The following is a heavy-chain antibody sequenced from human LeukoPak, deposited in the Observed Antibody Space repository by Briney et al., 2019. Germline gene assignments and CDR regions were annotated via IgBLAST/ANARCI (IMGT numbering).Heavy chain of an antibody. Sequence: GGSLRLSCAASGFTFGSYAMSWVRRAPGKGLDWVSAISGSGTTTYYADSVKGRFTISRDISKNTLYLQMNSLRAEDTAVYYCAKPLSAASGTDFHYWGQGTLVTVSS. CDR3: AKPLSAASGTDFHY. CDR2: ISGSGTTT. D-gene: IGHD6-13*01. V-gene: IGHV3-23*01. J-gene: IGHJ4*02. CDR1: GFTFGSYA.